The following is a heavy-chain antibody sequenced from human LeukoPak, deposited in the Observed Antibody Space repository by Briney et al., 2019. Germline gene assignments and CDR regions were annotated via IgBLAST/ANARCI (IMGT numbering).Heavy chain of an antibody. CDR1: GYTFTSYG. CDR2: ISACNGNT. Sequence: ASVKVSCKASGYTFTSYGISWVRQAPGQGLEWMGWISACNGNTNYAQKLQGRVTMTTDTSTSTAHMELRSLRSDDTAVYYCARDRRTMVRGFFDPWGQGTLVTVSS. V-gene: IGHV1-18*04. J-gene: IGHJ5*02. D-gene: IGHD3-10*01. CDR3: ARDRRTMVRGFFDP.